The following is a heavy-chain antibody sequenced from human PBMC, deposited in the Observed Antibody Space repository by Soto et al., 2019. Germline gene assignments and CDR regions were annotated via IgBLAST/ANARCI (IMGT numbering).Heavy chain of an antibody. CDR2: ISAYNGNT. CDR3: ATSNCSGGSCYSYYFDY. J-gene: IGHJ4*02. Sequence: ASVKVSCKTSGYTFTSYGISWVRQAPGQGLEWMGWISAYNGNTNYAQKLQGRVTMTTDTSTSTAYMELRSLRSDDTAVYYCATSNCSGGSCYSYYFDYRGQGTLVTVSS. CDR1: GYTFTSYG. V-gene: IGHV1-18*01. D-gene: IGHD2-15*01.